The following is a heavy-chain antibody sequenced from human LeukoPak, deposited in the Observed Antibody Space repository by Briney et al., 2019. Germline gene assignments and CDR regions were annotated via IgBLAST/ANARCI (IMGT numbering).Heavy chain of an antibody. J-gene: IGHJ4*02. CDR1: GGSISSYY. D-gene: IGHD3-3*01. Sequence: PSETLSLTCTVSGGSISSYYWSWIRQPPGKGLEWIGYIYYSGSTNYNPSLKSRVTMSVDTSKNQFSLKLSSVTAADTAVYYCARVGSRYDFWSGYYSGFDYWGQGTLVTVSS. CDR2: IYYSGST. V-gene: IGHV4-59*01. CDR3: ARVGSRYDFWSGYYSGFDY.